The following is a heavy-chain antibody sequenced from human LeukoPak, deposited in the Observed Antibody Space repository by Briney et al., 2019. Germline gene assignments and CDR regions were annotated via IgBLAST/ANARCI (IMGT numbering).Heavy chain of an antibody. Sequence: GGSLRLSCAASGFTFSSYSMHWVRQAPGKGLEWVSSISSSSSSYSYTYYADSVKGRFTISRDNSKNTLYLQMNSPRAEDTAVYYCANDRRLIWFGEPTDAFDIWGQGTMVTVSS. D-gene: IGHD3-10*01. CDR1: GFTFSSYS. J-gene: IGHJ3*02. CDR2: ISSSSSSYSYT. V-gene: IGHV3-21*01. CDR3: ANDRRLIWFGEPTDAFDI.